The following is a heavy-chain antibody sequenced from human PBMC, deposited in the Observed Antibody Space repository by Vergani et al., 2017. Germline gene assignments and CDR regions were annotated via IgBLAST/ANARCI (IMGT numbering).Heavy chain of an antibody. CDR3: ARDMGYSGYDLYYYGMDV. CDR1: GGSFSSYA. V-gene: IGHV1-69*01. D-gene: IGHD5-12*01. J-gene: IGHJ6*02. Sequence: QVQLVQSGAEVKKPGSSVKVSCKASGGSFSSYAISWVRQAPGQGLEWMGGIIPIFGTANYAQKFQGRVTITADESTSTAYMELSSVTAADTAVYYCARDMGYSGYDLYYYGMDVWGQGTTVTVSS. CDR2: IIPIFGTA.